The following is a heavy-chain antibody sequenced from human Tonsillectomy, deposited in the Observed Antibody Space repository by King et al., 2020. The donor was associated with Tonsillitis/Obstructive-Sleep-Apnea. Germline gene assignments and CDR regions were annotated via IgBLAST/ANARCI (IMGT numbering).Heavy chain of an antibody. V-gene: IGHV4-34*01. D-gene: IGHD3-3*01. CDR1: GGSFTGYY. J-gene: IGHJ3*02. CDR2: IDHSGST. CDR3: AREITTGAFDI. Sequence: QVQLQQWGAGLLKPSETLSLTCAVYGGSFTGYYWSWIRQPPGKGLEWIGEIDHSGSTNYNPSLKSRLTISADTSRTQFSLKLNSVTAADTAVYYCAREITTGAFDIWGQGTLVTVSS.